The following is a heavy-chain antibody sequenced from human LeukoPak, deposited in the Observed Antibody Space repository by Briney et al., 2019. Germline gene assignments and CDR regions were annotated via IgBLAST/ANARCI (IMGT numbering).Heavy chain of an antibody. CDR3: PKVHIGMDGPFNYFDS. J-gene: IGHJ4*02. Sequence: PGGSLRLSCAASGFTFTKFAIRWVRQAPGEGLEWVSSISIKGNKKTYTDSVKGRFSVHRDNSKNEVALHIDRLRAGDTAGAVCPKVHIGMDGPFNYFDSWGQGTLVTVSS. CDR2: ISIKGNKK. CDR1: GFTFTKFA. V-gene: IGHV3-23*05. D-gene: IGHD1-1*01.